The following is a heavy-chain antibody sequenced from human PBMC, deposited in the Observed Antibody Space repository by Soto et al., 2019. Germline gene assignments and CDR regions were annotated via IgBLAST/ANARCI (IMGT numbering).Heavy chain of an antibody. CDR1: GYTFTSYY. V-gene: IGHV1-46*01. CDR2: INPSGGST. D-gene: IGHD3-22*01. J-gene: IGHJ3*02. CDR3: ARAILYHDSSGYYYEAFDI. Sequence: GASVKVSCKASGYTFTSYYMHWVRQAPGQGLEWMGIINPSGGSTSYAQKFQGRVTMTRDTSTSTVYMELSSLRSEDTAVYYCARAILYHDSSGYYYEAFDIWGQGTMVTVSS.